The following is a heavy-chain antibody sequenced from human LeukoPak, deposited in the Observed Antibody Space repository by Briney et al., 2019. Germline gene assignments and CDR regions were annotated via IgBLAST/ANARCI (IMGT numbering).Heavy chain of an antibody. CDR3: AKYDDFWSGYPDY. V-gene: IGHV3-23*01. CDR2: ISGSGGST. CDR1: GFTFSSYA. D-gene: IGHD3-3*01. Sequence: PGGSLRLSCAASGFTFSSYAMSWVRQAPGEGLGRVSAISGSGGSTYYADSVKGRFTISRDNSKNTLYLQMNSLRAEDTAVYYCAKYDDFWSGYPDYWGQGTLVTVSS. J-gene: IGHJ4*02.